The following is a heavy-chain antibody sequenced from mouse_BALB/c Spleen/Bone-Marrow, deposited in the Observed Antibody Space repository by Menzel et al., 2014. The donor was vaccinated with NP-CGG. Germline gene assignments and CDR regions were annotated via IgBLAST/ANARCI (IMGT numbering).Heavy chain of an antibody. Sequence: QVQLKESGAELVKPGASVKLSCKATGHNSTSYWMHWVKQRPGQGLEWIGEINPSNGRTNYNEKFKSKATLTVDKSSSTAYMQLSSLTSEDSAVYSCAISSLCPYFAHRIWG. V-gene: IGHV1S81*02. J-gene: IGHJ1*03. CDR2: INPSNGRT. CDR1: GHNSTSYW. CDR3: AISSLCPYFAHRI. D-gene: IGHD6-1*01.